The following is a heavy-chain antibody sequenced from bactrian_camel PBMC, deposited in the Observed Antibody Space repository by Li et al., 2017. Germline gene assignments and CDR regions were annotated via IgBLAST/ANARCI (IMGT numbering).Heavy chain of an antibody. J-gene: IGHJ4*01. Sequence: VQAGGSLTLSCEVSGHDHNNYCLGWVRQAPGQEREGVAAIDGDGTTDYADSVKGRFTISRGSTKNTVSLQMNNLKPEGTAIYSCKIFGSDSCLSGWGPGTQVTVS. CDR2: IDGDGTT. CDR1: GHDHNNYC. V-gene: IGHV3S10*01. CDR3: KIFGSDSCLSG.